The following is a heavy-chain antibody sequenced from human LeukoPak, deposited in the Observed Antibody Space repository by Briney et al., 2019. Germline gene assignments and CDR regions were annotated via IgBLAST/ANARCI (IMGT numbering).Heavy chain of an antibody. CDR2: IKQDGSEK. D-gene: IGHD3-10*01. V-gene: IGHV3-7*01. CDR3: ARENPLGAGDFDY. Sequence: GGSLRLSCAASGFTFSSYWMSWVRQAPGKGLEWVANIKQDGSEKYYVDSVKGRFTISRDNAKNSLYLQMNSLRAEDTAVYYCARENPLGAGDFDYWGQRTLVTVSS. J-gene: IGHJ4*02. CDR1: GFTFSSYW.